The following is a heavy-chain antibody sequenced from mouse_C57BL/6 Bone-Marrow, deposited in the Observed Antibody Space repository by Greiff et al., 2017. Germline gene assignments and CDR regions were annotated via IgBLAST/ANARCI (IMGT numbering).Heavy chain of an antibody. Sequence: QVQLMESGPELVKPGASVKISCKASGYAFSSSWMNWVKQRPGKGLEWIGRIYPGDGDTYYNGKFKGKATLTADKSSSTAYMQLSNLTSEDSAVYFCASYTAIIGYFDVWGRGTTVTVSS. V-gene: IGHV1-82*01. CDR3: ASYTAIIGYFDV. CDR2: IYPGDGDT. J-gene: IGHJ1*03. CDR1: GYAFSSSW.